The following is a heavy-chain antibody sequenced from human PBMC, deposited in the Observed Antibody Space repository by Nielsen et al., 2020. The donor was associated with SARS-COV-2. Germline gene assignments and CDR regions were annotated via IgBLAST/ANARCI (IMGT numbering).Heavy chain of an antibody. V-gene: IGHV1-3*01. CDR3: ARDRSITSRHYSYFYFMDV. CDR1: GYTFTYYA. J-gene: IGHJ6*02. CDR2: INPDNGDT. Sequence: VKVSCKASGYTFTYYAIHWVRRAPGRGLEWMGWINPDNGDTKYSQNFQGRVTVTRDTSASTAYMELSSLRSEDTAVYYCARDRSITSRHYSYFYFMDVWGQGTTVTVSS. D-gene: IGHD2-2*01.